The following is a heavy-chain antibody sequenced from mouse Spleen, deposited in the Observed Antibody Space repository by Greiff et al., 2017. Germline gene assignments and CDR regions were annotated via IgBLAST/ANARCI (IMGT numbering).Heavy chain of an antibody. V-gene: IGHV1-42*01. D-gene: IGHD2-12*01. Sequence: VQLQQSGPELVKPGASVKISCKASGYSFTGYYMNWVKQSPEKSLEWIGEINPSTGGTTYNQKFKAKATLTVDKSSSTAYMQLKSLTSEDSAVYYCARRSYYSSYYFDYWGQGTTLTVSS. CDR3: ARRSYYSSYYFDY. CDR1: GYSFTGYY. CDR2: INPSTGGT. J-gene: IGHJ2*01.